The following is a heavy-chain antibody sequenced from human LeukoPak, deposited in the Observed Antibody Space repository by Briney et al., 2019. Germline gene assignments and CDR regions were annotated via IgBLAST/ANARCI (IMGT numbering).Heavy chain of an antibody. J-gene: IGHJ4*02. CDR1: GDSISSSYY. CDR2: IYYSGST. CDR3: AGRYSGSYHVDY. Sequence: PSETLSLTCTVSGDSISSSYYWGGIRPPPGKGQEGIGSIYYSGSTYYNPSLKSRVTISVDTSKNQFSLKLSSVTAADTAVYYCAGRYSGSYHVDYWGQGTLVTVSS. V-gene: IGHV4-39*01. D-gene: IGHD1-26*01.